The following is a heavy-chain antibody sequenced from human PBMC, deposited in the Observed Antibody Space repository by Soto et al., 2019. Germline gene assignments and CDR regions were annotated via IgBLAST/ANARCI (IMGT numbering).Heavy chain of an antibody. CDR1: GFTFSSYA. Sequence: GGSLRLSCAASGFTFSSYAMSWVRQAPGKGLEWVSAISGSGGSTYYADSVKGRFTISRDNSKNTLYLQMNSLRAEDTAVYYCAKVGVVVAATLFFPAEYFQHWGQGTLVTVSS. V-gene: IGHV3-23*01. D-gene: IGHD2-15*01. CDR2: ISGSGGST. J-gene: IGHJ1*01. CDR3: AKVGVVVAATLFFPAEYFQH.